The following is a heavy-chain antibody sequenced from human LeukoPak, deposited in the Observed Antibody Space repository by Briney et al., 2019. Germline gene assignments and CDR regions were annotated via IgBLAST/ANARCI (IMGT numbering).Heavy chain of an antibody. CDR2: FNCDGSST. J-gene: IGHJ4*02. CDR3: ARDPSGSYYRSEYYFDY. D-gene: IGHD1-26*01. V-gene: IGHV3-74*01. Sequence: GFLRLSCAASGFTFSSYRMHWVRQAPGKGLVWGSRFNCDGSSTSYADSVKGRFTISRDNAKNTLYLQMNSLRAEDTAGYYCARDPSGSYYRSEYYFDYWGQGTLVTVSS. CDR1: GFTFSSYR.